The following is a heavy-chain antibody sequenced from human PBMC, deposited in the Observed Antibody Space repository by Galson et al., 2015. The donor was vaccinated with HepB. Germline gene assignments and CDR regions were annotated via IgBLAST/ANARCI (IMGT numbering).Heavy chain of an antibody. Sequence: SLRLSCAASGFAFDTHAMGWVRQAPGRGLEWISGISGNGDSTFYADSVKGRFTVSRDNSNNMLYLQMNSLRAEDAGLYFCAKGYGLFDPWGQGILVTVSS. J-gene: IGHJ5*02. CDR1: GFAFDTHA. CDR2: ISGNGDST. D-gene: IGHD5-18*01. CDR3: AKGYGLFDP. V-gene: IGHV3-23*01.